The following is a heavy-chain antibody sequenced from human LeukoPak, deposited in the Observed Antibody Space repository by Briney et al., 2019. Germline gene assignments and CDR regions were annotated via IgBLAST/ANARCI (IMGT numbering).Heavy chain of an antibody. CDR2: ISGSGGST. CDR3: ASYGSGSYYLPFDY. CDR1: GFTFSSYA. D-gene: IGHD3-10*01. Sequence: TGGSLRLSCAASGFTFSSYAMSWVRQAPGKGLEWVSAISGSGGSTYYADSVKGRFTISRDNAKNSLYLQMNSLRAEDTAVYYCASYGSGSYYLPFDYWGQGTLVTVSS. J-gene: IGHJ4*02. V-gene: IGHV3-23*01.